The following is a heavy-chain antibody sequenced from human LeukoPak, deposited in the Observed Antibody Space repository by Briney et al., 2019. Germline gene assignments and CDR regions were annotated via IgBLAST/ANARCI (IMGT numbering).Heavy chain of an antibody. CDR2: IYYSGST. Sequence: SETLSLTCTVSGGSISSYYWSWIRQPPGKGLEWIGYIYYSGSTNYNPSLKSRVTISVDTSKNQFSLKLSSVTAADTAVYYCARQGYCSGGSCYFGTKYYYGMDVRGQGTTVTVSS. CDR1: GGSISSYY. V-gene: IGHV4-59*08. J-gene: IGHJ6*02. D-gene: IGHD2-15*01. CDR3: ARQGYCSGGSCYFGTKYYYGMDV.